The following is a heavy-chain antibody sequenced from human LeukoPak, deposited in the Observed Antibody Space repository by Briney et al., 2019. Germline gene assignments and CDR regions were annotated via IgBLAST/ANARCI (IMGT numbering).Heavy chain of an antibody. J-gene: IGHJ4*02. Sequence: PSETLSLTCAVYGGSFSGYYWSWIRQPPGKGLEWIGRIYTSGSTNYNPSLKSRVTMSVDTSKNQFSLKLSSVTAADTAVYYCAKGSGGSGSYSKYYFDYWGQGTLVTVSS. CDR3: AKGSGGSGSYSKYYFDY. CDR1: GGSFSGYY. V-gene: IGHV4-59*10. CDR2: IYTSGST. D-gene: IGHD3-10*01.